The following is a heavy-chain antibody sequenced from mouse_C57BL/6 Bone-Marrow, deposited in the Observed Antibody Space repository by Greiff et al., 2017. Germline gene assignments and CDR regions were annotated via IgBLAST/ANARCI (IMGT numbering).Heavy chain of an antibody. CDR1: GYTFTSYW. J-gene: IGHJ3*01. CDR3: ARGDYYGSSCEGFAY. Sequence: HVQLQQPGAELVKPGASVKMSCKASGYTFTSYWITWVKQRPGQGLEWIGDIYPGSGSTNYNEKFKSKATLTVDTSSSTVYMQLSSLTSEDSAVYDCARGDYYGSSCEGFAYWGQGTLVTVSA. D-gene: IGHD1-1*01. V-gene: IGHV1-55*01. CDR2: IYPGSGST.